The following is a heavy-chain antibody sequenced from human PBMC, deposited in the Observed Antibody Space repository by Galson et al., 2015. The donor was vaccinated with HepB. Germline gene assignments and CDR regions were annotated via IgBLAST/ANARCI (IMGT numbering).Heavy chain of an antibody. CDR3: ARQRAVGATRYFDY. CDR1: GYTFTDYD. J-gene: IGHJ4*02. Sequence: SVKVSCKASGYTFTDYDIGWVRQAPGQGLEWMGWIRVYNDNTNYAEKLHGRVTLSTDTSTSTVYMELRSLRSDDTAVYYCARQRAVGATRYFDYWGQGTLVTVSS. D-gene: IGHD1-26*01. V-gene: IGHV1-18*04. CDR2: IRVYNDNT.